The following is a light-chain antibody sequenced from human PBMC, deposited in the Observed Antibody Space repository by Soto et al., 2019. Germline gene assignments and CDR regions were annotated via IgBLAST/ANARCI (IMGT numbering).Light chain of an antibody. CDR1: QSVGTF. CDR2: YAS. J-gene: IGKJ1*01. V-gene: IGKV3-11*01. Sequence: EIVLTQSPATLSLSPGETSTLSCMAIQSVGTFLAWYQQKPGKAPRLVIYYASNRATGIPVRFSGSGSGTDYTLTITNLEPEDFEIYYCQQRSNWPWTFGQGTKVDIK. CDR3: QQRSNWPWT.